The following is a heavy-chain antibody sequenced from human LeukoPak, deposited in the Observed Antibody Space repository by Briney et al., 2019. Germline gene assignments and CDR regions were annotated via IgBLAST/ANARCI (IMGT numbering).Heavy chain of an antibody. V-gene: IGHV4-34*01. CDR1: GGSFNGYY. CDR3: ARVPGGSPYYYYYYGMDV. CDR2: INHSGST. D-gene: IGHD1-26*01. J-gene: IGHJ6*02. Sequence: SETLSVTCAVYGGSFNGYYWSWIRQPRGKGLEWIGEINHSGSTNYYPFLKSRVTISVDTSKNQFSLKLSSVTAADTAVYYCARVPGGSPYYYYYYGMDVWGQGTTVTVSS.